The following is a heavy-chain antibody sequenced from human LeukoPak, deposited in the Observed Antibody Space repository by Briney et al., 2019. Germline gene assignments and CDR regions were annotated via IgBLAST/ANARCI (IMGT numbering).Heavy chain of an antibody. Sequence: GGTLRLSCAASGFTFSSYGMTWVRQAPGKGLEWVSSISSSGGSTYHADSVKGRFTISRDNAKNSLYLQMNSLRAEDTAVYYCASGGSDYWGQGTLVTVSS. CDR1: GFTFSSYG. D-gene: IGHD3-10*01. CDR2: ISSSGGST. CDR3: ASGGSDY. J-gene: IGHJ4*02. V-gene: IGHV3-23*01.